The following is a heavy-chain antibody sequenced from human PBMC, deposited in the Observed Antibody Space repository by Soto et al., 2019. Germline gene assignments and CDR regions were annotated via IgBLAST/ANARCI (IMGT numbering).Heavy chain of an antibody. CDR2: ISGSGGTT. J-gene: IGHJ4*02. V-gene: IGHV3-23*01. D-gene: IGHD1-26*01. CDR1: GVTFSSYA. CDR3: AKAPGKRTYYFDY. Sequence: GGSLRLSCSASGVTFSSYAMRWVRQAPGKGLECVSAISGSGGTTYYADSVKGRFTISRDNSKNTLYLQMNSLRAEDTAVYYCAKAPGKRTYYFDYWGQGTLVTVSS.